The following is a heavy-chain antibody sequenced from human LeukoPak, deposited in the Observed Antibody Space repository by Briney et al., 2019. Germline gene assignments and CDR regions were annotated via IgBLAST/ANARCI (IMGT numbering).Heavy chain of an antibody. J-gene: IGHJ4*02. CDR3: ARVDTAMGEPFDY. CDR1: GGSISSSSYY. V-gene: IGHV4-39*01. Sequence: SETLSLTCTVSGGSISSSSYYWGWIRQPPGKGLEWIGSIYYSGSTYYNPSLKSRVTISVDTSKNQFSLKLSSVTAADTAVYYCARVDTAMGEPFDYWGQGTLVTVSS. D-gene: IGHD5-18*01. CDR2: IYYSGST.